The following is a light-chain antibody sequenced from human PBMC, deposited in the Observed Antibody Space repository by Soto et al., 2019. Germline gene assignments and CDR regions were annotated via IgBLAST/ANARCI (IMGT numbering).Light chain of an antibody. CDR2: LEASGSY. CDR1: SGHYSYI. CDR3: ETWDSNTNWV. J-gene: IGLJ3*02. V-gene: IGLV4-60*03. Sequence: QLVLTQSSSASASLGSSVKLTCTLSSGHYSYIVAWHQQQPGKAPRYLMKLEASGSYNKGSGVPDRFSGSSSGADRYLTISNLQSEDEADYYCETWDSNTNWVFGGGTKVTVL.